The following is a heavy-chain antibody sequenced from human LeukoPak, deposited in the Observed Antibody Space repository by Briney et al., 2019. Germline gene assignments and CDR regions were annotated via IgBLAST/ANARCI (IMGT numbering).Heavy chain of an antibody. Sequence: GGSLRLSCAASGFTFSSHAMSWVRQAPGKGLGWVSAISGSGGSTYYADSVKGRFTISRDNSKNTLYLQMNSLRAEDTAVYYCAKDEMVRGVPSSWGQGTLVTVSS. D-gene: IGHD3-10*01. J-gene: IGHJ4*02. CDR3: AKDEMVRGVPSS. CDR1: GFTFSSHA. V-gene: IGHV3-23*01. CDR2: ISGSGGST.